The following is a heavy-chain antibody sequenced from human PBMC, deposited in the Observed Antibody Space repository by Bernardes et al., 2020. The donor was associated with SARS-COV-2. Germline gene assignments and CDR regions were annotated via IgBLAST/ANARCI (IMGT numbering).Heavy chain of an antibody. CDR1: GVSISSSSYY. V-gene: IGHV4-39*01. CDR3: ARQHLGGVTIFGVVTTDRYFDY. Sequence: SETLSLTCTVSGVSISSSSYYWGWIRQPPGKGLEWIGSIYYSGSTYYNPSLKSRVTISVDTSKNQFSLKLSSVTAADTAVYYCARQHLGGVTIFGVVTTDRYFDYWGQGTLVTVSS. J-gene: IGHJ4*02. CDR2: IYYSGST. D-gene: IGHD3-3*01.